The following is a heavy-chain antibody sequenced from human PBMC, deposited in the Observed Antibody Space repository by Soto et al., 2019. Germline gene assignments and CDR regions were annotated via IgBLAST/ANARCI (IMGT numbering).Heavy chain of an antibody. CDR3: ARGGSSDWQVAMDV. J-gene: IGHJ6*02. Sequence: SETLSLTCAVYGGSFSGYFWNWIRQTPGKGLEWIGKVNHNGRNNYNPSLKSRVTISLDMSKNQISLKLTSVTAADTAVYYCARGGSSDWQVAMDVWGQGTTVTVSS. V-gene: IGHV4-34*01. CDR2: VNHNGRN. CDR1: GGSFSGYF. D-gene: IGHD6-19*01.